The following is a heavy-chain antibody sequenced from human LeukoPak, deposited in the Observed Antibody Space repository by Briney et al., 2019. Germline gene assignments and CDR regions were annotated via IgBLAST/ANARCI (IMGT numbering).Heavy chain of an antibody. CDR1: GGSISTSNYY. V-gene: IGHV4-39*07. J-gene: IGHJ6*03. CDR2: IFYSGST. D-gene: IGHD1-26*01. Sequence: KASETLSLTCTVSGGSISTSNYYWGWIRQPPGKGLEWIGNIFYSGSTYYSPSLKSRVTISVDTSKNQFSLKLSSVTAADTAVYYCARSLGDYYYYYMDVWGKGTTVTVSS. CDR3: ARSLGDYYYYYMDV.